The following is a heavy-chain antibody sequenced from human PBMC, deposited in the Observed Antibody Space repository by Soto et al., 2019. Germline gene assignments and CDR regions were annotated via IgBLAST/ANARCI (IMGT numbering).Heavy chain of an antibody. CDR1: GYTFTSYY. Sequence: ASVKVSCKASGYTFTSYYMHWVRQAPGQGLEWMGIINPSGGSTSYAQKFQGRVTMTRNTSTSTAYMELSSLRSEDTAVYYCARGFSGRSSSWYPHYYYYMDVWGKGTTVNVSS. D-gene: IGHD6-13*01. CDR3: ARGFSGRSSSWYPHYYYYMDV. J-gene: IGHJ6*03. CDR2: INPSGGST. V-gene: IGHV1-46*01.